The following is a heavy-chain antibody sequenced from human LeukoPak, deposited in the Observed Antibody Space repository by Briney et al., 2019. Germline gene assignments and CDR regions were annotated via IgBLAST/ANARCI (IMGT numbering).Heavy chain of an antibody. CDR3: ARVVHCGSTSCYVLGNYYYMDV. V-gene: IGHV4-31*03. CDR1: GGSISSGGYY. CDR2: IYYSGST. Sequence: PSETLSLTCTVSGGSISSGGYYWSWIRQHPGKGLEWIGYIYYSGSTYYNPSLKSRVTISVDTSKNQFSLKLSSVTAADTAVYYCARVVHCGSTSCYVLGNYYYMDVWGKGTTVTVSS. D-gene: IGHD2-2*01. J-gene: IGHJ6*03.